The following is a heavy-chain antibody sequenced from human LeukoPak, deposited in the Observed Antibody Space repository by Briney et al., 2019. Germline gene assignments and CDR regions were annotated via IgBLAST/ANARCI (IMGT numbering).Heavy chain of an antibody. V-gene: IGHV4-34*01. Sequence: KPSETLSLTCAVYGGSFSGYYWSWIRQPPGKGLEWIGEINHSGSTNYNPSLKSRVTRSVDTSKNQFSLKLSSVTAADTAVYYCARDIPYYDKNLQFDPWGQGTLVTVSS. CDR2: INHSGST. CDR3: ARDIPYYDKNLQFDP. J-gene: IGHJ5*02. D-gene: IGHD3-3*01. CDR1: GGSFSGYY.